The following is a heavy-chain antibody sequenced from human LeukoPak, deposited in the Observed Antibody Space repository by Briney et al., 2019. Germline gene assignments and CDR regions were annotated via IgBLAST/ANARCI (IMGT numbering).Heavy chain of an antibody. D-gene: IGHD5-18*01. CDR1: GYIFTYYW. J-gene: IGHJ4*02. CDR3: ARHSRDTAMANDY. Sequence: GAALKISCKCGGYIFTYYWLGWVRALGGRGLEWMGITNPADSDPSNSPTLQGQVNITADKAISTANPHWSSLKASDTAMYYCARHSRDTAMANDYWGQGTRVTVSA. V-gene: IGHV5-51*01. CDR2: TNPADSDP.